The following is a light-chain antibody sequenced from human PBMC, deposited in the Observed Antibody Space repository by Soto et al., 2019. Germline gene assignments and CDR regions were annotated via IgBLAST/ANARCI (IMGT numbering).Light chain of an antibody. CDR1: QGVSRY. Sequence: IVLTPASAHLSLSPGEKATLPCKASQGVSRYLAWYQQKPGQAPRLLIYDASNRATGIPARFSGSGSGTDFTLTISSLEPEDFAVYYCQQRSNWPPYTFGQGTKLEIK. CDR3: QQRSNWPPYT. CDR2: DAS. J-gene: IGKJ2*01. V-gene: IGKV3-11*01.